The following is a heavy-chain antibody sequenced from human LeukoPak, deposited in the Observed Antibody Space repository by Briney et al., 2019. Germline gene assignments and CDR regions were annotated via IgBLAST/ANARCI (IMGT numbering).Heavy chain of an antibody. J-gene: IGHJ4*02. V-gene: IGHV3-23*01. Sequence: GGSLRLSCAASGFTFSNYGMNWVRQAPGKGLEWVSIITSGVGITYYADPVKGRFTISRDNSKNTLYLQINSLRAEDTAVYYCAKGDYYDFDYWGQGTLVTVSS. CDR2: ITSGVGIT. D-gene: IGHD3-10*01. CDR3: AKGDYYDFDY. CDR1: GFTFSNYG.